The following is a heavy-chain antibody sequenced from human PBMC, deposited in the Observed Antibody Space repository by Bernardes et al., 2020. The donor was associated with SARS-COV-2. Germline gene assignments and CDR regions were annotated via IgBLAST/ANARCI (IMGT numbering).Heavy chain of an antibody. D-gene: IGHD3-3*01. CDR2: IAYERSKK. CDR1: GSTFSHGG. V-gene: IGHV3-30*18. J-gene: IGHJ6*02. CDR3: AKVQAIFWIRPQYCALEV. Sequence: SLRLSCAASGSTFSHGGMRWGRHTPRKGLQWVAVIAYERSKKYYAASVEGRFTISNDNSKNTVYLEMNSLRPGDTAVYYCAKVQAIFWIRPQYCALEVCGQGTTVAVSS.